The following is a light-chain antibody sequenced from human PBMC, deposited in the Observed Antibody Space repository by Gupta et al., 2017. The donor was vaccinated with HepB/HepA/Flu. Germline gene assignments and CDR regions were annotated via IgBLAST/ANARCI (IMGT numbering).Light chain of an antibody. V-gene: IGKV1-5*03. Sequence: DIQMTQSPPSLSASVGDRVTITCRASQSITTWLAWYQQSPGEPPKLLIHKASTVESGVPSRFSGSGSGTEFNLTSSSVQPDDFATYYCQQYDSYYTFGQGTRLEIK. CDR3: QQYDSYYT. CDR2: KAS. CDR1: QSITTW. J-gene: IGKJ2*01.